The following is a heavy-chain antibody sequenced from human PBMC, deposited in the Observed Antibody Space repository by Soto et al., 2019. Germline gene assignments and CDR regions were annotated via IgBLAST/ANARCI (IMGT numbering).Heavy chain of an antibody. J-gene: IGHJ4*02. CDR1: GGSVSSGSYY. D-gene: IGHD3-22*01. CDR3: ARDGDTSGYYYFDY. Sequence: SETLSLTCTVSGGSVSSGSYYWAWMRQPPGKGLEWIGYINYSGSTSYNPSLKGRVAISVDTSKKQFSLKVSSVTAADTAVYYCARDGDTSGYYYFDYWGQGTLVTVSS. CDR2: INYSGST. V-gene: IGHV4-61*01.